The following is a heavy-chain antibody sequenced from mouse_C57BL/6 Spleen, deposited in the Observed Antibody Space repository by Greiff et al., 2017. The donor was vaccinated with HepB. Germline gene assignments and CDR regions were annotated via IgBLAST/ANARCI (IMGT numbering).Heavy chain of an antibody. J-gene: IGHJ2*01. D-gene: IGHD4-1*01. V-gene: IGHV1-72*01. CDR3: ARSQLTGTFFDY. CDR2: IDPNSGGT. Sequence: QVHVKQPGAELVKPGASVKLSCKASGYTFTSYWMHWVKQRPGRGLEWIGRIDPNSGGTKYNEKFKSKATLTVDKPSSTAYMQRSSLTSEDSAVYYCARSQLTGTFFDYWGQGTTLTVSS. CDR1: GYTFTSYW.